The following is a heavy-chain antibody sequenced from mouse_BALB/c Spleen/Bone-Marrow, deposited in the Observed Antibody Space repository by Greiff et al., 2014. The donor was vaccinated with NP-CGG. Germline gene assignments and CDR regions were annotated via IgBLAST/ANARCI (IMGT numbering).Heavy chain of an antibody. D-gene: IGHD2-4*01. CDR1: GFTFSSYG. Sequence: EVQLVESGGGLVQPGGSPKLSCAASGFTFSSYGMSWVRQTPDKRLEMIATINVNGDTTYHPDSVKGRFTISRDNVKNTLYLQMSSLKSEDTAMYYCARGYDYSSWFAYWGQGTLVTVSA. J-gene: IGHJ3*01. V-gene: IGHV5-6-3*01. CDR3: ARGYDYSSWFAY. CDR2: INVNGDTT.